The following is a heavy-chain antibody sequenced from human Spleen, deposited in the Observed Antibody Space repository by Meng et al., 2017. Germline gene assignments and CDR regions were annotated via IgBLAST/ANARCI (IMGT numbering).Heavy chain of an antibody. Sequence: SVKVSCKASGGTFSSYAISWVRQAPGQGLEWMGGIIPIFGTANYAQKFQGRVTITADKSTSTAYMELSSLRSEDTAVYYCARVMYSSNGAFDIWGQGTMVTVSS. V-gene: IGHV1-69*06. D-gene: IGHD1-26*01. CDR3: ARVMYSSNGAFDI. CDR2: IIPIFGTA. CDR1: GGTFSSYA. J-gene: IGHJ3*02.